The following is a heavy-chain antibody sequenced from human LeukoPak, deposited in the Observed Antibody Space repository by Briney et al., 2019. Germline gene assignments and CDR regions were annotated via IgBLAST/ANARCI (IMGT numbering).Heavy chain of an antibody. Sequence: WASVKVSCKASGGTFSSYAISWVRQAPGQGLEWMGGIIPIFGTANYAQKFQGRVTITADESTSTAYMELSSLRSEDTAVYYCARDIHGDYPDYWGQGTLVTVSS. D-gene: IGHD4-17*01. V-gene: IGHV1-69*13. CDR3: ARDIHGDYPDY. CDR1: GGTFSSYA. J-gene: IGHJ4*02. CDR2: IIPIFGTA.